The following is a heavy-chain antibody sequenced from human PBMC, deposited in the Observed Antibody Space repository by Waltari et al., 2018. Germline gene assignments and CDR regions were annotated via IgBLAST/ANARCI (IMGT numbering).Heavy chain of an antibody. V-gene: IGHV4-39*07. D-gene: IGHD1-7*01. CDR1: GGSIRSGSYY. J-gene: IGHJ5*02. Sequence: QLQLQESGPGLVKPSETLSLACTVSGGSIRSGSYYWGWIRQPPGKGLEWIGTIYYSGSTYYNPSLKSRLTISVDTSKNQFSLNLSSVTAADTAVYYCASYNWNYAWFDPWGQGTLVTVSS. CDR3: ASYNWNYAWFDP. CDR2: IYYSGST.